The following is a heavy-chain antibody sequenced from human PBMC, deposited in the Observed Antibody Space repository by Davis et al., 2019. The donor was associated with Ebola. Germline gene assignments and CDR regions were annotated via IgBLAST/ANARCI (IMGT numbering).Heavy chain of an antibody. V-gene: IGHV4-59*01. CDR1: GGSISSYY. CDR3: ARDCGGDCYDYYFDY. CDR2: IYYSGST. D-gene: IGHD2-21*01. Sequence: MPSETLSLTCTVSGGSISSYYWSWIRQPPGKGLEWIGYIYYSGSTNYNPSLKSRVTISVDTSKNQFSLKLSSVTAADTAVYYCARDCGGDCYDYYFDYWGQGTLVTVSS. J-gene: IGHJ4*02.